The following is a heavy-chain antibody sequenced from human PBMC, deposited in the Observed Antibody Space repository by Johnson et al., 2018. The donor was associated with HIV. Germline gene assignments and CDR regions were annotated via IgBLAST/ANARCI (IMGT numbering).Heavy chain of an antibody. J-gene: IGHJ3*02. CDR1: GFTVSSNY. D-gene: IGHD6-13*01. V-gene: IGHV3-66*01. CDR3: ARDRLGQQLVYAFDI. Sequence: VQVVESGGGLVQPGGSLKLSCAASGFTVSSNYMSWVRQAPGTGLEWVSVLYSGGSTYYADSVQGRFTISRENAKNSLYLQMNSLRAGDTAVYYCARDRLGQQLVYAFDIWGQGTMVTVSS. CDR2: LYSGGST.